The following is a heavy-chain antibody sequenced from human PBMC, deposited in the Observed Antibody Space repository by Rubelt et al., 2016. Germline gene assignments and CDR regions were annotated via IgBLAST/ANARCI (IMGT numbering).Heavy chain of an antibody. Sequence: QVQLQESGPGLVKPSETLSLTCTVSGYSIRSGYYWGWIRQPPGKGLEWIGEINHSGSANYNLSLKSRLTISVDTSKNQLSLTLSSVTAADTAVYYCASDRPGGGVNIDYWGQGTLVTVSS. D-gene: IGHD2-15*01. J-gene: IGHJ4*02. V-gene: IGHV4-38-2*02. CDR2: INHSGSA. CDR1: GYSIRSGYY. CDR3: ASDRPGGGVNIDY.